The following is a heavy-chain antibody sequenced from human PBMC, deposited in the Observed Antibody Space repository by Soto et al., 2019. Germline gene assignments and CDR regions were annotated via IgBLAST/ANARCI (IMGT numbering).Heavy chain of an antibody. Sequence: QVQLEESGGGVVQPGESLKVACAASGFTVATTGMHWVRQAPGKGLEWVAMISHSGTSKVYIDSVQGRFTISRDNAKNNLYLQMSSLRPEDTAIYYCAKDWGSSGWFNWFNPWGQGVLVTVSS. D-gene: IGHD6-19*01. CDR3: AKDWGSSGWFNWFNP. CDR1: GFTVATTG. CDR2: ISHSGTSK. J-gene: IGHJ5*02. V-gene: IGHV3-30*18.